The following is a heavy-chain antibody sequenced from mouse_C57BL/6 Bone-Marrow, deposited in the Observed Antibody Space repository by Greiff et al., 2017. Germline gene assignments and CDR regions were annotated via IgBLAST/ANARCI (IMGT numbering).Heavy chain of an antibody. D-gene: IGHD1-1*01. J-gene: IGHJ1*03. CDR1: GYTFTSYG. CDR3: ARDITTVVDWYFDV. V-gene: IGHV1-81*01. Sequence: VQLQPSGAELARPGASVKLSCKASGYTFTSYGISWVKQRTGQGLEWIGEIYPRSGNTYYNEKFKGKATLTADKSSSTAYMELRSLTSEDSAVYFCARDITTVVDWYFDVWGTGTTVTVSS. CDR2: IYPRSGNT.